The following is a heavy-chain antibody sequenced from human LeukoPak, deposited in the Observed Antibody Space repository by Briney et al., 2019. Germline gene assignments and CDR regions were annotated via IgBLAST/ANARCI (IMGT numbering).Heavy chain of an antibody. D-gene: IGHD1-1*01. CDR2: IYYSGST. V-gene: IGHV4-31*03. J-gene: IGHJ4*02. CDR1: GGSISSGGYY. Sequence: PSETLSLTCTVSGGSISSGGYYWSWIRQHPGKGLEWIGYIYYSGSTYYNPSLKSRVTISVDTSKNQFSLKLSSVTAADTAVYYCARAVVSGLERLERYFDYWGQGTLVTVSS. CDR3: ARAVVSGLERLERYFDY.